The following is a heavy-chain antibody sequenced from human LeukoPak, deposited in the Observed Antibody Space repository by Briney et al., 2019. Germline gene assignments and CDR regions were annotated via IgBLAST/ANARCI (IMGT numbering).Heavy chain of an antibody. D-gene: IGHD6-13*01. V-gene: IGHV1-18*01. CDR1: GYTFTSYG. CDR2: ISAYNGNT. J-gene: IGHJ4*02. Sequence: ASVKVSCKASGYTFTSYGISWVRQAPGQGLEGMGWISAYNGNTNYAQKLQGRVTMTTDTSTSTAYMELRSLRSDDTAVYYCARDLGRSSSWYKGDYWGQGTLVTVSS. CDR3: ARDLGRSSSWYKGDY.